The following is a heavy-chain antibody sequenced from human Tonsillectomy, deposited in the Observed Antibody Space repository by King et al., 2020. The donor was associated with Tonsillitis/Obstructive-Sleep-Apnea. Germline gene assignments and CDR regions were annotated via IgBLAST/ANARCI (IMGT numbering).Heavy chain of an antibody. V-gene: IGHV3-30*18. J-gene: IGHJ4*02. CDR2: MSYDGSNK. Sequence: VQLVESGGGVVQPGRSLRLSCAASGFTFSSYGMHWVRQAPGKGLEWVAVMSYDGSNKYYADSVKGRFTISRDNSKNTLYLQMNSLRAEDTAVYYCAKERENYYGSGGYYMGPDYWGQGTLVTVSS. CDR3: AKERENYYGSGGYYMGPDY. CDR1: GFTFSSYG. D-gene: IGHD3-10*01.